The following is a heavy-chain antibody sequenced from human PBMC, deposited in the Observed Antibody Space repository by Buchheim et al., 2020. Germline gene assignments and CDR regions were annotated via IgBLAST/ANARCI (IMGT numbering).Heavy chain of an antibody. CDR2: IQHSGNS. D-gene: IGHD3-22*01. Sequence: QVQLQESGPGLVKPSGTLSLTCTVSGGSISDTNWWTWVRQPPGKGLEWIGAIQHSGNSNYNPSLKSRVTISVDESKNHFSLRLTSVTAADTAVYYCAYSSGWYRIDSWGQGTL. CDR1: GGSISDTNW. J-gene: IGHJ4*02. V-gene: IGHV4-4*02. CDR3: AYSSGWYRIDS.